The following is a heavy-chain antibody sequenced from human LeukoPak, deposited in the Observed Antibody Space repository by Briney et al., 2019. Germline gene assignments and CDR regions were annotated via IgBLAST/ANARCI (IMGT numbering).Heavy chain of an antibody. CDR1: GGSISSSSYY. CDR2: IYYSGST. Sequence: SETLSLTCTVSGGSISSSSYYWGWIRQPPGKGLEWIGSIYYSGSTYYNPFLKSRVTISVDTSKNQFSLKLSFVTAADTAVYYCTRRTATGLEGFDIWGQETMVTVSS. D-gene: IGHD1-1*01. V-gene: IGHV4-39*07. J-gene: IGHJ3*02. CDR3: TRRTATGLEGFDI.